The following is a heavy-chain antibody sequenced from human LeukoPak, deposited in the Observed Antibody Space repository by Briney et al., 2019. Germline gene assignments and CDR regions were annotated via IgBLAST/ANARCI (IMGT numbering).Heavy chain of an antibody. V-gene: IGHV4-61*02. Sequence: SETLSLTCTVSGGSISSGSYYWNWIRKPAGKGLEGIGRISNSGNTNYNPSITGRVTISRDTSNNQFSLKMNSVTAADTAVYFCARGAWFGELVIDRWGQGTLVTVSS. CDR3: ARGAWFGELVIDR. CDR1: GGSISSGSYY. J-gene: IGHJ5*02. CDR2: ISNSGNT. D-gene: IGHD3-10*01.